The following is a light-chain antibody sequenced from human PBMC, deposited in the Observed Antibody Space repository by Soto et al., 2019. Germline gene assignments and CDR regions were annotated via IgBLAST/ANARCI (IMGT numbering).Light chain of an antibody. V-gene: IGLV2-14*03. CDR1: ISDVSGYNF. CDR2: DVS. CDR3: SSYTSSNTYV. Sequence: QSALTQPASVSGSPGQSITISCTGTISDVSGYNFVSWYQQYPGKAPKLMIYDVSNRPSGVSNRFSGSKSGNTASLTISGLKAEEEADYYCSSYTSSNTYVFGAGTKVTVL. J-gene: IGLJ1*01.